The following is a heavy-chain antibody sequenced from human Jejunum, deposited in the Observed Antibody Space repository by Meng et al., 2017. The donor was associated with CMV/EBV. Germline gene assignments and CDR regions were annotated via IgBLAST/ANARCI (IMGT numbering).Heavy chain of an antibody. V-gene: IGHV2-5*01. CDR2: IYWNDDK. J-gene: IGHJ4*02. CDR3: VHRGLNWSRNYREYDFHS. Sequence: LSTSGVGVAWIRQPPGKTLEWIALIYWNDDKRYNPSLQSRLTITKDTSKNQVVLRVTDMDPVDAATYYCVHRGLNWSRNYREYDFHSWGQGALVTVSS. CDR1: LSTSGVG. D-gene: IGHD3-3*01.